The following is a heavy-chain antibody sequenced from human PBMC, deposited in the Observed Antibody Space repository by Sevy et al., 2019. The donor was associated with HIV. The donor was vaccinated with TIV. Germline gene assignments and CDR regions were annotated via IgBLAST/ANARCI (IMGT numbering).Heavy chain of an antibody. D-gene: IGHD2-15*01. V-gene: IGHV1-18*01. CDR1: GYTFSTYR. J-gene: IGHJ4*02. Sequence: ASVKVSCKVSGYTFSTYRITWVRQAPGQGLEWMGWISPHNGDTNYARKLQGKVSMTTDTSTTTAYMEVRGLTSDDTALYYCARPFCSGGRCYSLAYWGQGTLVTVSS. CDR2: ISPHNGDT. CDR3: ARPFCSGGRCYSLAY.